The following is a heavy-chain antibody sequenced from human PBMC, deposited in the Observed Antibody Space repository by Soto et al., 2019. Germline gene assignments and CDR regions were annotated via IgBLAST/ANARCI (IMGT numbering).Heavy chain of an antibody. CDR2: IIPILGIA. D-gene: IGHD3-3*01. CDR3: ASSSITIFGVAAEDAFDI. V-gene: IGHV1-69*02. J-gene: IGHJ3*02. Sequence: SVKVSCKASGGTFSSYTISGVRQAPGQGLEWMGRIIPILGIANYAQKFQGRVTITADKSTSTAYMELSSLRSEDTAVYYCASSSITIFGVAAEDAFDIWGQGTMVTVSS. CDR1: GGTFSSYT.